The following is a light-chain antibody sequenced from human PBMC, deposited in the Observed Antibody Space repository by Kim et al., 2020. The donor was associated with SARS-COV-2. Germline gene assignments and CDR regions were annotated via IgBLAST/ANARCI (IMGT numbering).Light chain of an antibody. CDR1: QDISNY. V-gene: IGKV1-33*01. CDR3: QQYHSLPIT. CDR2: DAS. J-gene: IGKJ5*01. Sequence: ASVGDRVTITCQASQDISNYLNWYQQKPGKAPKRLIYDASNLETGVPSRFSGSGSGTDFTLTISSLLPEDIATYYCQQYHSLPITFGQGTRLEIK.